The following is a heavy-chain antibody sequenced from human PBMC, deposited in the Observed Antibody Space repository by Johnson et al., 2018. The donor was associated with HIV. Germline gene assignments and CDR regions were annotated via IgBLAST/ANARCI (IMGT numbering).Heavy chain of an antibody. V-gene: IGHV3-30*03. J-gene: IGHJ3*02. CDR1: RFTFSSYA. Sequence: QVQLVESGGGVVQPGRSLRLSCAASRFTFSSYAMHWVRQAPGKGLEWVAVISYDGSSKYYADSVKGRFTISRDNSKNTVYLQMNNLRPEDTAVYYCARDRFGSGRPNAFEMWGQGTMVTVSS. CDR3: ARDRFGSGRPNAFEM. CDR2: ISYDGSSK. D-gene: IGHD3-10*01.